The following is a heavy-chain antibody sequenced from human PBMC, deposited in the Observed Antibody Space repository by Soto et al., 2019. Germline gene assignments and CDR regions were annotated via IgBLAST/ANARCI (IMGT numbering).Heavy chain of an antibody. V-gene: IGHV4-39*02. J-gene: IGHJ4*02. CDR2: NSDSGSS. CDR1: GCSVSSNSYS. CDR3: AGRRAGDYYFDY. Sequence: SETLSLPGSVSGCSVSSNSYSWGWVRQRPGKGWEGIGTNSDSGSSSQTPYIKSRITISVDTSKTHSSLNLNSVTAADTAVYYCAGRRAGDYYFDYWGQGTLVTVSS. D-gene: IGHD1-26*01.